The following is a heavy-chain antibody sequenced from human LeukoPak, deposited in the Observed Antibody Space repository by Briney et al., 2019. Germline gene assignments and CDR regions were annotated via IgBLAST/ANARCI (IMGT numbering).Heavy chain of an antibody. V-gene: IGHV3-11*05. CDR1: GFTFSDYY. Sequence: GGSLRLSCAASGFTFSDYYMSWIRQAPGKGLEWVSHISSSSSYTNYADSVKGRFTISGDNAKNSLYLQMNSLRAEDTAVYYCARARYAAPVDYWGQGTLVTVSS. CDR3: ARARYAAPVDY. J-gene: IGHJ4*02. D-gene: IGHD2-2*01. CDR2: ISSSSSYT.